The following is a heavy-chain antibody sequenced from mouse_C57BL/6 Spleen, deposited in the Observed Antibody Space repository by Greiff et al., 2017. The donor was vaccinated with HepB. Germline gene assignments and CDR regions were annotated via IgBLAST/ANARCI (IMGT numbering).Heavy chain of an antibody. J-gene: IGHJ2*01. D-gene: IGHD1-1*01. CDR3: ARGGSSYEGYYFDY. V-gene: IGHV1-80*01. Sequence: QVQLQQSGAELVKPGASVKISCKASGYAFSSYWMNWVKQRPGKGLEWIGQIYPGDGDTNYNGKFKGKATLTADKSSSTAYMQLSSLTSEDSAVYFCARGGSSYEGYYFDYWGQGTTLTVSS. CDR2: IYPGDGDT. CDR1: GYAFSSYW.